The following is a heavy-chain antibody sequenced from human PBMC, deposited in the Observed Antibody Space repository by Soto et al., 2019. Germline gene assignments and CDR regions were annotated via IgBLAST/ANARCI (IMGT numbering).Heavy chain of an antibody. CDR3: AIASQLLSRIDT. CDR1: CGYISSRGYY. V-gene: IGHV4-39*01. Sequence: QLQLQESVPGLGNPSETMSLTCTVSCGYISSRGYYWGGIRQPPVKGLGWIRSIYYSGNTYYKLSLKSRVIKTADTSKIEVTLNLRTVTAADTAVYYCAIASQLLSRIDTWGQGTLVTVAS. J-gene: IGHJ5*02. CDR2: IYYSGNT. D-gene: IGHD1-26*01.